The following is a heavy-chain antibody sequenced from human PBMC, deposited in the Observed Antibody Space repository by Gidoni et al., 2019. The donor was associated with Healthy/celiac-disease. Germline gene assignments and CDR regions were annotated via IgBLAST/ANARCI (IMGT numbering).Heavy chain of an antibody. D-gene: IGHD6-6*01. CDR2: INPSGGST. CDR3: ARDRSASIAARYNWFDP. CDR1: G. V-gene: IGHV1-46*01. J-gene: IGHJ5*02. Sequence: QVQLVQSGAEVKKPGASVKVSCKASGQGLEWMGIINPSGGSTSYAQKFQGRVTMTRDTSTSTVYMELSSLRSEDTAVYYCARDRSASIAARYNWFDPWGQGTLVTVSS.